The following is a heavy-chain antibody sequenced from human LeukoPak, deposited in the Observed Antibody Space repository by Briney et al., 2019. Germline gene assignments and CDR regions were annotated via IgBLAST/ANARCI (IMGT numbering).Heavy chain of an antibody. CDR2: IYYSGST. CDR3: ASGYCSSTSCYMDY. J-gene: IGHJ4*02. CDR1: GGSISSYY. Sequence: PSETLSLTCTVSGGSISSYYWSWIRQPPGKGLEWIGYIYYSGSTNYNPTLKSRVTISVDTSKNQFSLKLSSVTAADTAVYYCASGYCSSTSCYMDYWGQGTLVTVSS. D-gene: IGHD2-2*02. V-gene: IGHV4-59*12.